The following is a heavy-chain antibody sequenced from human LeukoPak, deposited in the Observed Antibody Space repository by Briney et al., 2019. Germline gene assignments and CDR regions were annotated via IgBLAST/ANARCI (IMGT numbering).Heavy chain of an antibody. CDR1: GGSISSYY. J-gene: IGHJ3*02. V-gene: IGHV4-59*01. D-gene: IGHD3-9*01. Sequence: PSETLSLACTVSGGSISSYYWSWIRQPPGKGLEWIGYIYYSGSTNYNPSLKSRVTISVDTSKNQFSLKLSSVTAADTAVYYCASWHILTGYHDAFDIWGQGTMVTVSS. CDR3: ASWHILTGYHDAFDI. CDR2: IYYSGST.